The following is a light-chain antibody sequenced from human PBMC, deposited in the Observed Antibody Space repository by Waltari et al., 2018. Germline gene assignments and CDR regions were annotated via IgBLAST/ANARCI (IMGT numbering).Light chain of an antibody. CDR3: SSRTTSITWV. V-gene: IGLV2-14*03. CDR1: STDFGATKY. J-gene: IGLJ3*02. Sequence: QPALTQPASMSGSPGQSITISCPGSSTDFGATKYVSWYQQHPGRAPKVVIYDVTKRPSGISDRFSGSKSDSAASLTISGLQPEDEADYYCSSRTTSITWVFGGGTKLTVL. CDR2: DVT.